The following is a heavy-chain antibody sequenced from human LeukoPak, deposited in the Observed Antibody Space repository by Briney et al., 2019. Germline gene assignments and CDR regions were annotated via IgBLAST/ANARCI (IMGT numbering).Heavy chain of an antibody. Sequence: PGGSLRLSCTASGFTFSNYWMSWVRQAPGKGLEWVANIKQDGSEKYYVDSVKGRCTISRDNAKNSLYLQMNSLRAEDTAVYYCARDLPSSSSRSEWFDPWGQGTLVTVSS. J-gene: IGHJ5*02. CDR2: IKQDGSEK. D-gene: IGHD6-6*01. CDR1: GFTFSNYW. CDR3: ARDLPSSSSRSEWFDP. V-gene: IGHV3-7*01.